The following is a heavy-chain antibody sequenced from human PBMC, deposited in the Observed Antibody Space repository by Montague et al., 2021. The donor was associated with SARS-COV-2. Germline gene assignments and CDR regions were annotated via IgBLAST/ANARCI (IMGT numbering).Heavy chain of an antibody. Sequence: SETLSLTCAVYGGSFSGYYWTWIRLSPGKGLEWIAEINHSGTTNSYFNPSLRSRVTISVDTSKSQFSLKLSSVTAADTGVYYCARWDPQTLTLIGLCDKSAIDYWGQGTLVTVSS. V-gene: IGHV4-34*01. J-gene: IGHJ4*02. D-gene: IGHD3-9*01. CDR2: INHSGTT. CDR1: GGSFSGYY. CDR3: ARWDPQTLTLIGLCDKSAIDY.